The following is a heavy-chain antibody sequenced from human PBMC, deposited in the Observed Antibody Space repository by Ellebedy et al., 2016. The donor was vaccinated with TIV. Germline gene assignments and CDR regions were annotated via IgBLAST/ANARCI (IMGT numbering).Heavy chain of an antibody. CDR2: ISSSSYTI. CDR3: ARRESSVWYWNY. V-gene: IGHV3-48*02. Sequence: GGSLRLXXAASGFTFSSYSMNWVRQAPGKGLEWVSYISSSSYTIYYADSVKGRFTISRDNAKNSLYLRMNSLSDEDTAVYFCARRESSVWYWNYWGQGTLVTVSS. D-gene: IGHD6-19*01. J-gene: IGHJ4*02. CDR1: GFTFSSYS.